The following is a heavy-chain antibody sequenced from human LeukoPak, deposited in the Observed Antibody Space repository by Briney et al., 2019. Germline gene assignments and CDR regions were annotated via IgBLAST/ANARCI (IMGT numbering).Heavy chain of an antibody. D-gene: IGHD3-22*01. CDR1: GYTFTSYG. V-gene: IGHV1-18*01. Sequence: GASVKVSCKASGYTFTSYGISWVRQAPGQGLEWMGWISAYNGNTNYAQKLQGRVTMTTDTSTSTAYMELRSLRSDDTAVYYCAREGRRYYDSSGKDPWGQGTLVTVSS. J-gene: IGHJ5*02. CDR2: ISAYNGNT. CDR3: AREGRRYYDSSGKDP.